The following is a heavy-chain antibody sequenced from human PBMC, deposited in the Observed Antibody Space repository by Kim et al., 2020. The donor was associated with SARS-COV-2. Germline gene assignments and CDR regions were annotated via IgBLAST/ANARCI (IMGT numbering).Heavy chain of an antibody. D-gene: IGHD5-18*01. Sequence: GGSLRLSCTASGFTFGDYAMSWFRQAPGKGLEWVGFIRSKAYGGTTEYAASVKGRITISRDDSKSIAYLQMNSLKTDDTAVYYCTRDRYSYAYLFGNSAFWYWGQGTLVPVSS. CDR3: TRDRYSYAYLFGNSAFWY. CDR2: IRSKAYGGTT. V-gene: IGHV3-49*03. J-gene: IGHJ4*02. CDR1: GFTFGDYA.